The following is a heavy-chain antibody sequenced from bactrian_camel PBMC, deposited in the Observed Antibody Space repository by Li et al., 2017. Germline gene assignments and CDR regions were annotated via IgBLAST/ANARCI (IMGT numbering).Heavy chain of an antibody. V-gene: IGHV3S1*01. Sequence: HVQLVESGGGSVQAGGSLRLSCAASQNTYSRKCMGWFRQAPGKGREGVAAIYTGLGVTYYADSVKGRFTISRDNAVNTLYLQLNSLKTEDTAMYYCAKETYGLPSDWGQGTQVTVS. CDR1: QNTYSRKC. J-gene: IGHJ4*01. CDR2: IYTGLGVT. CDR3: AKETYGLPSD. D-gene: IGHD5*01.